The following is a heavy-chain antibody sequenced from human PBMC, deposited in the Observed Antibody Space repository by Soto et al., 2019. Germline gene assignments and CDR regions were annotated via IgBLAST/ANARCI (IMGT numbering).Heavy chain of an antibody. CDR2: IKEDGSEK. CDR1: GFTFSSYW. CDR3: ARATGADKEDY. V-gene: IGHV3-7*04. D-gene: IGHD3-10*01. J-gene: IGHJ4*02. Sequence: GGSLRLSCAASGFTFSSYWMSCVRQAPGKGLEWVANIKEDGSEKYYVDSVKGRFTISRDNAKNSLYLQMNSLRAEDTAVYYCARATGADKEDYWGQGTLVTVSS.